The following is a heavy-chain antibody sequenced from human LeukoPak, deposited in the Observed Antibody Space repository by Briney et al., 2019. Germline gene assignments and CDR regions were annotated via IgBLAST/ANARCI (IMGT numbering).Heavy chain of an antibody. CDR2: IYYSGST. D-gene: IGHD2-8*02. J-gene: IGHJ4*02. CDR1: GGSISSYY. V-gene: IGHV4-59*08. CDR3: AKLNPDPILRYYFDY. Sequence: SETLSLTCTVSGGSISSYYWSWIRQPPGKGLEWIGYIYYSGSTNYNPSLKSRVTISVDTSKNQFSLKLSSVTAADTAVCYCAKLNPDPILRYYFDYWGQGTLVTVSS.